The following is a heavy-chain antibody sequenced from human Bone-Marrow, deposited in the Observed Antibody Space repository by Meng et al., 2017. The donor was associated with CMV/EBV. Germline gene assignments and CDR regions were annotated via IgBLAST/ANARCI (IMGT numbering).Heavy chain of an antibody. V-gene: IGHV4-34*01. D-gene: IGHD2-2*02. CDR1: VGSFSGYY. CDR3: ARDSVVVPAAIGLFADYYYGMDV. CDR2: INRRGSI. Sequence: GSLRLSCDVYVGSFSGYYWTWIRQPPGKGLEWIGEINRRGSINYNPSLKSRVTISVDKSKNQFSLKLSSVTAADTAVYYCARDSVVVPAAIGLFADYYYGMDVWGQGTTVTVSS. J-gene: IGHJ6*02.